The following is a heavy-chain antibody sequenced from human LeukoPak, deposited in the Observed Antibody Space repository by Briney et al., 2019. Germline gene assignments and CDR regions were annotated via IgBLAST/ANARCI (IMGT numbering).Heavy chain of an antibody. CDR2: ISSSGSTI. Sequence: GGSLRLSCAASGFTVSSNYMSWIRQAPGKGLEWVSYISSSGSTIYYADSVKGRFTISRDSSKNTLYLQLNSLRPEDTAVYYCAKEYYRREYALWWGSQGRGVKNYYAMDGWGQGTTVIVSS. J-gene: IGHJ6*02. D-gene: IGHD3-10*01. V-gene: IGHV3-11*04. CDR3: AKEYYRREYALWWGSQGRGVKNYYAMDG. CDR1: GFTVSSNY.